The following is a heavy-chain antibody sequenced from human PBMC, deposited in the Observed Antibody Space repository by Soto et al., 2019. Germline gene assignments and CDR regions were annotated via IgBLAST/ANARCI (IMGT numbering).Heavy chain of an antibody. D-gene: IGHD3-22*01. V-gene: IGHV4-59*08. CDR1: GGSIDTYY. J-gene: IGHJ5*02. Sequence: PSVTLSLTCTVSGGSIDTYYWSWIRQPPGKGLQWIGYIYYSGSTTYSPSLKSRVTISVDRSKNQFSLKLTSMTAADTAVYYCARLGGYYQSLDTWGQGALVTVSS. CDR2: IYYSGST. CDR3: ARLGGYYQSLDT.